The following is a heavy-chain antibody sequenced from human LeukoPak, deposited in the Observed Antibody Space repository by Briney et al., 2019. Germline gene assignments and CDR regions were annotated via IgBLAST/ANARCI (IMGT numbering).Heavy chain of an antibody. J-gene: IGHJ4*02. CDR1: GFTFSSYW. V-gene: IGHV3-7*01. Sequence: PGGSLRLSCAASGFTFSSYWMSWVRQAPGKGLEWVANIKQDGSEKYYVDSVKGRFTISRDNAKNSLYPQMNSLRAEDTAVYYCARPKWELAIDYWGQGTLVTVSS. CDR2: IKQDGSEK. D-gene: IGHD1-26*01. CDR3: ARPKWELAIDY.